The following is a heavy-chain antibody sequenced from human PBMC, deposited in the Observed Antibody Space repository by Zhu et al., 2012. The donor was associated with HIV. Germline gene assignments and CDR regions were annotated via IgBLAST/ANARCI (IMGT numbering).Heavy chain of an antibody. CDR1: GGSISSSSYY. CDR3: ARRFGGVIVTFGST. Sequence: QVQLQESGPGLVKPSETLSLTCTVSGGSISSSSYYWGWIRQPPGKGLEWIGSIYYSGSTYYNPSLKSRVTISVDTSKNQFSLKLSSVTAADTAVYYCARRFGGVIVTFGSTWGQGNPGHRLL. J-gene: IGHJ4*02. V-gene: IGHV4-39*07. D-gene: IGHD3-16*02. CDR2: IYYSGST.